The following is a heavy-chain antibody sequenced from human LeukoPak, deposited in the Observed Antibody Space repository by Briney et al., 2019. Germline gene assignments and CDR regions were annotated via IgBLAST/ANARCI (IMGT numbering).Heavy chain of an antibody. J-gene: IGHJ5*02. D-gene: IGHD6-19*01. CDR2: ISSSSSYI. V-gene: IGHV3-21*04. Sequence: PGGSLRLSCAASGFTFSSYNMNWVRQAPGKGLEWVSSISSSSSYIYYADSVKGRFTISRDNAKNSLYLQMNSLRAEDTAVYYCARDNPPRRIAVAGTGNWFDPWGQGTLVTVSS. CDR1: GFTFSSYN. CDR3: ARDNPPRRIAVAGTGNWFDP.